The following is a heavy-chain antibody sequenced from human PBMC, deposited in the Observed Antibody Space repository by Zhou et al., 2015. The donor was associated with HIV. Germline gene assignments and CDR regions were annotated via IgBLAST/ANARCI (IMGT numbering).Heavy chain of an antibody. CDR2: INPSGGST. J-gene: IGHJ6*03. D-gene: IGHD4-17*01. Sequence: QVQLVQSGAEVKKPGASVRVSCKASGYTFSSSYIHWVRQAPGQGLEWLGVINPSGGSTAYAQKFQGRVAVTRDTSTSTVYMELSSLRSEDTAVYYCARDRYEYGDSQSYYYMDVWGKGTTVTVSS. CDR1: GYTFSSSY. CDR3: ARDRYEYGDSQSYYYMDV. V-gene: IGHV1-46*01.